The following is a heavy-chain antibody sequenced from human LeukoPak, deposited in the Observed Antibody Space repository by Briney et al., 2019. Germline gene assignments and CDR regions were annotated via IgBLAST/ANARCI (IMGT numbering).Heavy chain of an antibody. CDR2: IYSGGST. J-gene: IGHJ3*01. CDR3: ARDNRGAGEPHDSFDV. V-gene: IGHV3-53*01. Sequence: GGSLRLSCAASGFTVSSNYMSWVRQAPGKGLEWVSVIYSGGSTYYADSGKGRFTISRDNSKNTLYLQRNSLRAEDTAVYYCARDNRGAGEPHDSFDVWGQGTMVTVSS. D-gene: IGHD7-27*01. CDR1: GFTVSSNY.